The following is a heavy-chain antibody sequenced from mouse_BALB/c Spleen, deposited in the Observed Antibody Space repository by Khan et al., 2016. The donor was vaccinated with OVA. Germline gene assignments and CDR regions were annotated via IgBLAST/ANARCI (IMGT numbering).Heavy chain of an antibody. CDR2: ISSGGSYT. V-gene: IGHV5-6*01. J-gene: IGHJ3*01. Sequence: EVELVESGGDLVKPGGSLKLSCAASGFTFSTYGMSWVRQTPDKRLEWVAGISSGGSYTYYPDSVKGRFTMSRDNAKNTLHLQMSSLKAEDTAMYYCTRLAYYYNSEGFAYWGQGTLVTVSA. CDR3: TRLAYYYNSEGFAY. CDR1: GFTFSTYG. D-gene: IGHD1-1*01.